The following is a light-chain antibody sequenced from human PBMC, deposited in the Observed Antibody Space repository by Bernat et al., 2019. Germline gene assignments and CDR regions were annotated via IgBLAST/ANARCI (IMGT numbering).Light chain of an antibody. V-gene: IGLV2-11*01. CDR2: DVN. CDR1: SSNIGGYNY. Sequence: QSAQTQPRSVSGSPGQSVTISCTGTSSNIGGYNYVSWYQQHPGKAPKLMIYDVNKRPSGVPDRFSGSKSGNTASLTISGLQAEDEADYYCCSFAGNSAWVFGGATKVTVL. J-gene: IGLJ3*02. CDR3: CSFAGNSAWV.